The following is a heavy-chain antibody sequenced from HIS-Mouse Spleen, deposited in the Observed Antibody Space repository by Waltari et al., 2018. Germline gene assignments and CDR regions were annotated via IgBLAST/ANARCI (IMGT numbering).Heavy chain of an antibody. Sequence: QVQLVQSGAEVKTPGASVKVSCKASGYTFTGYYMHWVRQAPGQGLEWMGWINPNSGGTNYAQKFQGRVTMTRDTSISTAYMELSRLRSDDTAVYYCARVRYYYDSSGYSYDAFDIWGQGTMVTVSS. CDR1: GYTFTGYY. V-gene: IGHV1-2*02. D-gene: IGHD3-22*01. CDR2: INPNSGGT. J-gene: IGHJ3*02. CDR3: ARVRYYYDSSGYSYDAFDI.